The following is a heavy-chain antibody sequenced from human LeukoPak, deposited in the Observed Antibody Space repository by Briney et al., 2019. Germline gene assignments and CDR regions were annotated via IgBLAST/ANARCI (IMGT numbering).Heavy chain of an antibody. D-gene: IGHD2-15*01. CDR3: AKDQRWYFDY. J-gene: IGHJ4*02. CDR2: IKSKTDGGTT. V-gene: IGHV3-15*01. Sequence: GGSLRLSCAASGFTFSNAWMSWVRQAPGKGLEWVGRIKSKTDGGTTDYAAPVKGRFTISRDDSKNTLYLQMNSLRAEDTAVYYCAKDQRWYFDYWGQGTLVTVSS. CDR1: GFTFSNAW.